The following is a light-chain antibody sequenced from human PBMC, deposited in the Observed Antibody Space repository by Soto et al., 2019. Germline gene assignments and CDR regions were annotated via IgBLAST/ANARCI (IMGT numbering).Light chain of an antibody. CDR1: QGISSS. CDR3: QLLDSFPLT. CDR2: AAS. J-gene: IGKJ5*01. Sequence: DIQLTQSPSFRSSSLGDRVTITCRASQGISSSLAWYQQKPGEAPKLLIYAASTLQSGVPSRFSGIGYGTEFTLTLSSLKNEDFASYDGQLLDSFPLTFGQGTRLEIK. V-gene: IGKV1-9*01.